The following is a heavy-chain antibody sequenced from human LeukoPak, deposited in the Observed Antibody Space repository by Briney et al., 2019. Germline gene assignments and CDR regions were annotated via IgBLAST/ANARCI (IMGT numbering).Heavy chain of an antibody. CDR1: GFIFDNFG. J-gene: IGHJ3*02. Sequence: GGSLRLSCAASGFIFDNFGMHWVCQVPGKGLEWLALISHDGSNEYYGDFVKGRFTTSRDNSKNTVYLQMNALRPEDTAMYYCAKVGKGQLLEAFDIWGQGTMVTVSP. CDR2: ISHDGSNE. CDR3: AKVGKGQLLEAFDI. D-gene: IGHD2-2*01. V-gene: IGHV3-30*18.